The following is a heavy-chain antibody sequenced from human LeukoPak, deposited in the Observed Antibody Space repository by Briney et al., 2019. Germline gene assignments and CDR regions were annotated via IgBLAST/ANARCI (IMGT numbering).Heavy chain of an antibody. CDR3: ASTIAAAGTSYSY. CDR1: GYTFTGYY. V-gene: IGHV1-2*02. Sequence: GASVKVSCKASGYTFTGYYMHWVRQAPGQGLEWMGWINPNSGGTNYAQKFQGRVTMTRDTSISTAHMELSRLRSDDTAVYYCASTIAAAGTSYSYWGQGTLVTVSS. J-gene: IGHJ4*02. CDR2: INPNSGGT. D-gene: IGHD6-13*01.